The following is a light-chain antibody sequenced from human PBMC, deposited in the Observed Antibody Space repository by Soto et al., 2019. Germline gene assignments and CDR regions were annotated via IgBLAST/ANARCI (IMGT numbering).Light chain of an antibody. V-gene: IGKV3-15*01. CDR1: LTVSTN. J-gene: IGKJ4*01. CDR2: AAS. CDR3: QQLNSFPLA. Sequence: DIVMTQSPATLSVSPGERVTLSCRASLTVSTNLAWYQQKPGQAPRLLIYAASTLQSGVPSRFSGSGSGTEFTLTISSLQPEDFATYFCQQLNSFPLAFGGGTKVEIK.